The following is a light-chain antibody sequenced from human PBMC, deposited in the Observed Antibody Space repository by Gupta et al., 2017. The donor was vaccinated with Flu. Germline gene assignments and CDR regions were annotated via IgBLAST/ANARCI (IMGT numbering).Light chain of an antibody. Sequence: DIVMTQSPLSLSVTPGEPASISCRSSQPLLHSAGYMYLDWYLQKPGQSPQLLIFLGSNRASGVPDRFSGSGSGTDFTPKISRVEAEDVGVYYCMQALRTLTFGQGTRLEIK. CDR3: MQALRTLT. V-gene: IGKV2-28*01. CDR2: LGS. CDR1: QPLLHSAGYMY. J-gene: IGKJ5*01.